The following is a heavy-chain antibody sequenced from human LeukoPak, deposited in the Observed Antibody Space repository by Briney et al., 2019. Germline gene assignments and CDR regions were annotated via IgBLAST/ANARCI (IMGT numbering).Heavy chain of an antibody. CDR1: GFILSSYS. CDR2: ISSSSSTI. Sequence: GESLRLSCAASGFILSSYSMNWVRQAPGKGLEWVSYISSSSSTIYYADSMKGRVTISRDNAKNSLYLQMSSLRDEDTAVYYCARDVYSGSLHHWGQGTLVTVSS. D-gene: IGHD1-26*01. V-gene: IGHV3-48*02. J-gene: IGHJ1*01. CDR3: ARDVYSGSLHH.